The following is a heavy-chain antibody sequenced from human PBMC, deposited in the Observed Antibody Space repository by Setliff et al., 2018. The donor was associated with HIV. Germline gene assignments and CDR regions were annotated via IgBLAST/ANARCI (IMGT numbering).Heavy chain of an antibody. CDR2: INPSGSV. CDR1: GDSVNGYY. J-gene: IGHJ4*02. Sequence: LSLTCTVSGDSVNGYYWSWIRQPAGKGLEWVGRINPSGSVNYNPSLNSRVAVSLDTSKNQFSLKLSSVTAADTAVYYCTREFHRGIPDYFDSWGQGILVTVSS. CDR3: TREFHRGIPDYFDS. D-gene: IGHD2-2*02. V-gene: IGHV4-4*07.